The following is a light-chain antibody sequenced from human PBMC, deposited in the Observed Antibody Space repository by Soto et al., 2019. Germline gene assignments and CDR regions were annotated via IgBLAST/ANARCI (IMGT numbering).Light chain of an antibody. Sequence: EIVMTQSPATLSLSPGERATLSCRATRHVSSNLAWCQQKPRQTPRHLIYDAASTSTGIPARCSGSGSGTEFTLTISSLQSEDFAVNYCHQYNNWPPLTFGGGTKVDIK. CDR1: RHVSSN. V-gene: IGKV3-15*01. CDR2: DAA. CDR3: HQYNNWPPLT. J-gene: IGKJ4*01.